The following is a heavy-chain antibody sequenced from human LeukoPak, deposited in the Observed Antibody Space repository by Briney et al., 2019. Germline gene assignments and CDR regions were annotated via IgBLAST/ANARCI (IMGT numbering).Heavy chain of an antibody. J-gene: IGHJ5*02. CDR2: IYHSGST. Sequence: SETLSLTCTVSGYSISSGYYWGWIRQPPGKGLEWIGSIYHSGSTYYNPSLKSRVTISVDTSKNQFSLKLSSVTAADTAVYYCAREWGKQQLPQLDWFDPWGQGTLVTVSS. D-gene: IGHD6-13*01. V-gene: IGHV4-38-2*02. CDR3: AREWGKQQLPQLDWFDP. CDR1: GYSISSGYY.